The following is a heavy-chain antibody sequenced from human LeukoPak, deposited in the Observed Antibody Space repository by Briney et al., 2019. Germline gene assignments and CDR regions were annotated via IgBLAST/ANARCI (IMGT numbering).Heavy chain of an antibody. CDR1: GFTVSSNY. CDR2: ISGSGGST. J-gene: IGHJ3*02. D-gene: IGHD2-15*01. Sequence: GGSLRLSCAASGFTVSSNYMSWVRQAPGKGLEWVSGISGSGGSTYYADSVKGRFTISRDNSKKTLYPQMNSLRAEDTAVYYCAKGPVVTFDIWGQGTMVTVSS. V-gene: IGHV3-23*01. CDR3: AKGPVVTFDI.